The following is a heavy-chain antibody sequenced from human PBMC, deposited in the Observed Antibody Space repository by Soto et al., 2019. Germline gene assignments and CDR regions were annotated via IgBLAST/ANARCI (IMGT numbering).Heavy chain of an antibody. J-gene: IGHJ3*02. CDR1: GVSINSANW. CDR2: IYHSGST. Sequence: QMQLQESGPGLVKPSGTLSLTCTVSGVSINSANWWTWVRQSPGKGLEWIGEIYHSGSTNFNPSLMRRVTISVDNSKNQFYLELTSVTAADTAVYYCARYCGGGSCYLGAFDIWGQGTMVTVSS. D-gene: IGHD2-15*01. V-gene: IGHV4-4*02. CDR3: ARYCGGGSCYLGAFDI.